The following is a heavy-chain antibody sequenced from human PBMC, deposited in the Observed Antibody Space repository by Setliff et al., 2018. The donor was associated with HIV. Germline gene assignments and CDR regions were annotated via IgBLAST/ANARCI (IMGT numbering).Heavy chain of an antibody. J-gene: IGHJ6*02. V-gene: IGHV1-69*10. CDR1: GGTFSSYA. CDR3: ARDLTVAGPGYYYYYGMDV. D-gene: IGHD6-19*01. CDR2: IIPILGIA. Sequence: ASVKVSCKASGGTFSSYAISWVRQAPGQGLEWMGGIIPILGIANYAQKFQGRVTITADKSTSTAYMELSSLRSEDTAVYYCARDLTVAGPGYYYYYGMDVWGQGTTVTVSS.